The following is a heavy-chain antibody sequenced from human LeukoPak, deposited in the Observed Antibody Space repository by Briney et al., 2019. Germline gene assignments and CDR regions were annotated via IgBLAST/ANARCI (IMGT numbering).Heavy chain of an antibody. J-gene: IGHJ4*02. CDR3: ASARGSSWYGGADY. D-gene: IGHD6-13*01. Sequence: PGGSLRLSCAASGFTFSSYAMSWVRQAPGKGLEWVSAISGSGGSTYYADSVKGRFTISRDNSKNTLYLQMNSLRAEDTAVYYCASARGSSWYGGADYWGQGTLVTVSS. V-gene: IGHV3-23*01. CDR2: ISGSGGST. CDR1: GFTFSSYA.